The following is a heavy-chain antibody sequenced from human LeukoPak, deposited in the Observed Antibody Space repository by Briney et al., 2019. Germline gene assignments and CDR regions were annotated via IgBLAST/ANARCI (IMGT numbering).Heavy chain of an antibody. J-gene: IGHJ4*02. Sequence: GGSLRPFWAAAEFSFSSYWAHWVRQAPGKGLVWVSHIYREGGNTAYADYVKGRFPISGDNAKNTVYLRMNSLRAEDTAVYYCARSLGGSGYYWGQGTLVS. CDR2: IYREGGNT. CDR3: ARSLGGSGYY. V-gene: IGHV3-74*01. CDR1: EFSFSSYW. D-gene: IGHD2-15*01.